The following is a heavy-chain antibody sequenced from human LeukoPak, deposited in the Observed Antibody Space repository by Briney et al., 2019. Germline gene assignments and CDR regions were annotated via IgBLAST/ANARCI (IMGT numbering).Heavy chain of an antibody. CDR1: GFTFSSYA. V-gene: IGHV3-23*01. J-gene: IGHJ3*02. Sequence: GGSLGLSCAASGFTFSSYAMSWVRQAPGKGLEWVSAISGSGGITYYADSVKGRFTISRDNSKNTLYLQMNSLRAEDTAVYYCVKGVGEGAFDIWGQGTVVTVSS. CDR3: VKGVGEGAFDI. CDR2: ISGSGGIT. D-gene: IGHD3-10*01.